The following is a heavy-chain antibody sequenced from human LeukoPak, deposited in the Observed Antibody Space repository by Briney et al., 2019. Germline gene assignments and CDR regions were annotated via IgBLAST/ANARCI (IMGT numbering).Heavy chain of an antibody. CDR2: IIPIFGTA. D-gene: IGHD5-24*01. J-gene: IGHJ4*02. Sequence: SVKVSCKASGGTFSSYAISWVRQAPGQGLEWMGGIIPIFGTANYAQKFQGRVTITTDESTSTAYMELSSLRSEDTAVYYCARDLFSEDGYNYALAYWGQGTLVTVSS. V-gene: IGHV1-69*05. CDR3: ARDLFSEDGYNYALAY. CDR1: GGTFSSYA.